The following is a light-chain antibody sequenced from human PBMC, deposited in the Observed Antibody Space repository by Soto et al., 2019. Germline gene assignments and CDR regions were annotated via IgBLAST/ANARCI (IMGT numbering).Light chain of an antibody. Sequence: QSVLTQPASVSGSPGQSITISCTGTRSDVGGYNYVSWYQQHPGKAPKLMIYDVSNRPSGVSNRFSGSKSGNTASLTISGLQAEHEADYYCSSYTSSSTWVFGGGTKLTVL. CDR1: RSDVGGYNY. CDR3: SSYTSSSTWV. J-gene: IGLJ3*02. CDR2: DVS. V-gene: IGLV2-14*01.